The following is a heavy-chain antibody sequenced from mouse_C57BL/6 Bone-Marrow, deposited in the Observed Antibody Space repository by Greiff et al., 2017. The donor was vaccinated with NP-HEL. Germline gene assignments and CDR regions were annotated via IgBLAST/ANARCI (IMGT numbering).Heavy chain of an antibody. CDR1: GYTFTSYW. J-gene: IGHJ2*01. Sequence: QVQLQQPGAELVRPGSSVKLSCKASGYTFTSYWMHWVKQRPIQGLEWIGNIDPSDSETHYNKKFKDKATLTVDKSSSTAYMQLSSLTSEDSAVYYGARGVYDGYPLCDYWGQGTTLTVSS. V-gene: IGHV1-52*01. CDR2: IDPSDSET. D-gene: IGHD2-3*01. CDR3: ARGVYDGYPLCDY.